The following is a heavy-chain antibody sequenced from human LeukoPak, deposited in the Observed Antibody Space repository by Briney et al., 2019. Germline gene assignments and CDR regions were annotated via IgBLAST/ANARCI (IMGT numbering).Heavy chain of an antibody. Sequence: PSETLSLTCTVSGGSISSYYWSWIRQPAGKGLEWIGRIYTSGSTNYNPSLKSRVTMSVDTSKNQFSLKLSSVTAADTAVYYCARDRGSYYVDPIYFDYWGQGTLVTVSS. V-gene: IGHV4-4*07. D-gene: IGHD1-26*01. CDR3: ARDRGSYYVDPIYFDY. J-gene: IGHJ4*02. CDR2: IYTSGST. CDR1: GGSISSYY.